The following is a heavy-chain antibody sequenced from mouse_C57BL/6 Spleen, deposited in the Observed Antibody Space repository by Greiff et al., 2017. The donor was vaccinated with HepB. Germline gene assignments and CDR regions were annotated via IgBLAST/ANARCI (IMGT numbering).Heavy chain of an antibody. D-gene: IGHD1-1*01. V-gene: IGHV1-52*01. CDR1: GYTFTSYW. CDR3: ARFSYGSSTLFAY. J-gene: IGHJ3*01. CDR2: IDPSDSET. Sequence: QVQLQQPGAELVRPGSSVKLSCKASGYTFTSYWMHWVKQRPIQGLEWIGNIDPSDSETHYNQKFKDKATLTVDKSSSTAYMQLSSLTSEDSAVYYCARFSYGSSTLFAYWGQGTLVTVSA.